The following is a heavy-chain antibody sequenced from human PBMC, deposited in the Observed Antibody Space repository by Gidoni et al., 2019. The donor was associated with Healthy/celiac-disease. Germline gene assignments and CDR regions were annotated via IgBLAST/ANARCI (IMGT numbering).Heavy chain of an antibody. CDR2: ISSSSSYI. J-gene: IGHJ4*02. Sequence: EVQLVESGGGLVKPGGSLRLSCAASAFTFSSYSMNWVRQAPGKGLEWVSSISSSSSYIYYADSVKGRFTISRDNAKNSLYLQMNSLRAEDTAVYYCARKDGSGSYPDYWGQGTLVTVSS. D-gene: IGHD3-10*01. CDR3: ARKDGSGSYPDY. V-gene: IGHV3-21*01. CDR1: AFTFSSYS.